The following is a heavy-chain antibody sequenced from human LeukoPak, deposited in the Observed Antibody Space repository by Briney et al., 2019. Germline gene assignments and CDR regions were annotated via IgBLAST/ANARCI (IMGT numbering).Heavy chain of an antibody. Sequence: GGSLRLSCAASGFTFSSYAMSWVRQPPGKGLEGVSAISGSGGSTYYTDSVKGRFTISRDNSKNTLYLQMNSLRAEDTAVYYCAKDRHSGYEFDYWGQGTLVTVSS. CDR2: ISGSGGST. D-gene: IGHD5-12*01. J-gene: IGHJ4*02. CDR3: AKDRHSGYEFDY. CDR1: GFTFSSYA. V-gene: IGHV3-23*01.